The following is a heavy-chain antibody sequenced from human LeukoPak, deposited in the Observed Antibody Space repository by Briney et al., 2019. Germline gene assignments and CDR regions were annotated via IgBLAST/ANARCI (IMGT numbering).Heavy chain of an antibody. CDR1: GFTFSSYG. CDR3: ARGEITIFGGVDY. D-gene: IGHD3-3*01. Sequence: GGSLRLSCAASGFTFSSYGMHWVRQAPGKGLEWVANIKQDGSEKYYVDSVKGRFTISRDNAKNSLYLQMNSLRAEDTAVYYCARGEITIFGGVDYWGQGTLVTVSS. CDR2: IKQDGSEK. J-gene: IGHJ4*02. V-gene: IGHV3-7*01.